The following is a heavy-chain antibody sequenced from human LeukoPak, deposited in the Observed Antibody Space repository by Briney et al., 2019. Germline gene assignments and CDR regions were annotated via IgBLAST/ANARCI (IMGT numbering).Heavy chain of an antibody. D-gene: IGHD6-6*01. CDR1: GGSISSSNW. CDR2: IYHSGST. Sequence: SGTLSLTCAVSGGSISSSNWWSWVRQPPGKGLEWIGEIYHSGSTNYNPSLKSRVTISVDTSKNQFSLKLSSVTAADTAVYYCARGRAWGSSSVYYYYGMDVWGQGTTVTVSS. CDR3: ARGRAWGSSSVYYYYGMDV. V-gene: IGHV4-4*02. J-gene: IGHJ6*02.